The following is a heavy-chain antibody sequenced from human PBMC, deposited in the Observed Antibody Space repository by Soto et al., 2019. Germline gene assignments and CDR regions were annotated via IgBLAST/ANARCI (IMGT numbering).Heavy chain of an antibody. D-gene: IGHD4-17*01. CDR2: VYYRGRS. CDR3: VSQRTTVPTQAYFDY. CDR1: GGSVTNSSYY. J-gene: IGHJ4*02. V-gene: IGHV4-39*01. Sequence: SETLSLTCTVSGGSVTNSSYYWGWIRQSPGKGLEWIGSVYYRGRSYSKSSVKSRVTISVDTSKDRFSLSLNSVTASDTAVYFCVSQRTTVPTQAYFDYWGPGALVTVS.